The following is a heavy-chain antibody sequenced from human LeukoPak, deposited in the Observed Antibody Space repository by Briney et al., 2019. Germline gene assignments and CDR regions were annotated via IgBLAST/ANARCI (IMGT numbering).Heavy chain of an antibody. V-gene: IGHV3-30*18. J-gene: IGHJ4*02. D-gene: IGHD2-15*01. CDR1: GFVFSDFG. Sequence: PGGSLRLSCAASGFVFSDFGMLWARQAPVKGLEWVAFISYDGSNKNYADSVKGRSSISRDNSEKTVYLQMSSLSAEDTALYYCVKDHCSGGSCHSFDFWGQGTLVTVSS. CDR2: ISYDGSNK. CDR3: VKDHCSGGSCHSFDF.